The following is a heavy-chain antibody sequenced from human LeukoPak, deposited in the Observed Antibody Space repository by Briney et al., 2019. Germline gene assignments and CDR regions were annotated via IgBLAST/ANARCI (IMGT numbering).Heavy chain of an antibody. J-gene: IGHJ4*02. V-gene: IGHV4-39*07. CDR1: GGSISSSSYY. D-gene: IGHD3-22*01. Sequence: PSETLSLTCTVSGGSISSSSYYWGWIRQPPGKGLEWIGSIYYSGSTYYNPSLKSRVTISVDTSKNQFSLKLSSVTAADTAVYYCARVSNYDSSGYNYYVDYWGQGTLVTVSS. CDR2: IYYSGST. CDR3: ARVSNYDSSGYNYYVDY.